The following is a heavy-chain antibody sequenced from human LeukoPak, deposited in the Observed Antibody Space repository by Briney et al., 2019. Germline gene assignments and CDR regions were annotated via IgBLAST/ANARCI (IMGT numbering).Heavy chain of an antibody. Sequence: GGSLRLSCAASGFTFSSYSMNWVRQAPGEGLEWVSYISSSSNYINYADSVKGRFTISRDNAKNSLYLQMNSLRAEDTAVYYCARDESLVRGAAFDYWGQGTLVTVS. CDR3: ARDESLVRGAAFDY. J-gene: IGHJ4*02. CDR2: ISSSSNYI. V-gene: IGHV3-21*01. D-gene: IGHD3-10*01. CDR1: GFTFSSYS.